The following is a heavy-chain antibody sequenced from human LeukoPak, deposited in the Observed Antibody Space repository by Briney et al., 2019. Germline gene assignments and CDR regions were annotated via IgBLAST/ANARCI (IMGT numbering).Heavy chain of an antibody. CDR1: GFTFDDYA. CDR2: IIWNSGSI. Sequence: GGSLRLSCRASGFTFDDYAMHWVRHVPGKGLEWVSGIIWNSGSIGYADSVKGRFTISRDNAKDSLYLQMNGLRAEDTALYYCAKAVDGSGNYYSYGMDVWGQGTTVTVFS. D-gene: IGHD3-10*01. CDR3: AKAVDGSGNYYSYGMDV. V-gene: IGHV3-9*01. J-gene: IGHJ6*02.